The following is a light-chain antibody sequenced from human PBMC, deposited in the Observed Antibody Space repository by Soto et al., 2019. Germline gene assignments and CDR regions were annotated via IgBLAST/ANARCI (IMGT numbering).Light chain of an antibody. V-gene: IGKV3-11*01. CDR2: DAS. CDR1: QSVSSY. J-gene: IGKJ4*01. CDR3: QHRSNWPLT. Sequence: EIVLTQSPATLSLSPGEGAPLSCRASQSVSSYLAWYQQKPGQAPRLLIYDASNRATGIPARFSGSGSGTDFTLTISSLEPEDFAVYYCQHRSNWPLTFGGGTKVDIK.